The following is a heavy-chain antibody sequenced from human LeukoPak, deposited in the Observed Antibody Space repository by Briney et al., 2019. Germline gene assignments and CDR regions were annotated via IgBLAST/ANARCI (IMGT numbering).Heavy chain of an antibody. D-gene: IGHD4-17*01. J-gene: IGHJ4*02. CDR2: IYTSGNT. V-gene: IGHV4-4*07. CDR1: GGSFSIYY. Sequence: SETLSLTCTVSGGSFSIYYWSWIRQPAGKGLEWIGRIYTSGNTNYNPSPKSRVTMSVDTSKNQFSLKLSSVTAADTAVYYCARGPTTVTRAFDYWGQGTLVTVSS. CDR3: ARGPTTVTRAFDY.